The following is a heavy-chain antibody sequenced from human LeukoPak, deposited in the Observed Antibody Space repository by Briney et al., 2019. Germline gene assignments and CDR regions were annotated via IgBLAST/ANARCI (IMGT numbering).Heavy chain of an antibody. D-gene: IGHD3-10*01. J-gene: IGHJ4*02. CDR1: GFTFSSYS. Sequence: GGSLRLSCAVSGFTFSSYSMTWVRQAPGKGLEWVSSINSGSSYIYYADSVKGRFTISRDNAKNSLYLQMNSLRAEDTAVYYCARAASFYGSGSYYNDYWGQGTLVTVSS. V-gene: IGHV3-21*06. CDR2: INSGSSYI. CDR3: ARAASFYGSGSYYNDY.